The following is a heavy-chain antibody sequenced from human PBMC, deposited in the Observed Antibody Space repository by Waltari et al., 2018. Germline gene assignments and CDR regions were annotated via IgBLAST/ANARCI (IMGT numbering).Heavy chain of an antibody. D-gene: IGHD3-10*01. V-gene: IGHV3-23*03. CDR1: GFTFSNYA. Sequence: EVQLLESGGGLVQPGGSLRLSCAAFGFTFSNYAMSWVRQAPGEGLEWVSVFYSGGRTYYPDSVKGRFTISRDNSKNTVYLQMNSLRAEDTAVYYCAKVGEYYGHYHFDYWGQGALVTVSS. CDR3: AKVGEYYGHYHFDY. CDR2: FYSGGRT. J-gene: IGHJ4*02.